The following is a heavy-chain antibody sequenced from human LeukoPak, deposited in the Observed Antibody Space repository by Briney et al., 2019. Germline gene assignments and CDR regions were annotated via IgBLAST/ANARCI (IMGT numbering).Heavy chain of an antibody. V-gene: IGHV3-74*01. CDR3: AKSLPSLLWFGELDY. CDR1: GFTFTSYW. CDR2: IKGDESST. D-gene: IGHD3-10*01. Sequence: SGGSLRLSCAASGFTFTSYWIHWVRQAPGKGLVWVSRIKGDESSTNYADSVKGRFTISRDNAKNTVYLQMNSLRAEDTAVYYCAKSLPSLLWFGELDYWGQGTLDTVSS. J-gene: IGHJ4*02.